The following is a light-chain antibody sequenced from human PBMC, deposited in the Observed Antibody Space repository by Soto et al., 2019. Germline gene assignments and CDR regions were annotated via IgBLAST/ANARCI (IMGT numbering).Light chain of an antibody. CDR3: QQFSDYPFT. CDR2: DVS. CDR1: QVISSA. V-gene: IGKV1D-13*01. J-gene: IGKJ3*01. Sequence: AIQLTQSPSSLSASVGDRVTITCRASQVISSALAWYQQKPGKPPKLLMYDVSRLESGVPPRFSGSGSGTDFTLTISSLQPEDFTTYYCQQFSDYPFTFGPGTRVDIK.